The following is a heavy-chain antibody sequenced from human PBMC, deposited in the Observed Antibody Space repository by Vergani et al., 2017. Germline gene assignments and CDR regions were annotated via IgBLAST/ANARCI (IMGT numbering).Heavy chain of an antibody. CDR3: TTVGDDYGDDAFDI. D-gene: IGHD4-17*01. CDR1: GFTFSDYY. CDR2: IKSKTDGGTT. Sequence: VQLVESGGGLVKPGGSLRLPCAASGFTFSDYYMSWIRQAPGKGLEWVGRIKSKTDGGTTDYAAPVKGRFTISRDDSKNTLYLQMNSLKTEDTAVYYCTTVGDDYGDDAFDIWGQGTMVTVSS. V-gene: IGHV3-15*01. J-gene: IGHJ3*02.